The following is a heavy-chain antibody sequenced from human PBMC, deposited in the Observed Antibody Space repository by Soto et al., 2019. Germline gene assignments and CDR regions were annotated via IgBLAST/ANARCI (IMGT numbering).Heavy chain of an antibody. V-gene: IGHV3-53*01. CDR1: GFTVSSNF. CDR2: IYSGGTT. D-gene: IGHD3-10*01. J-gene: IGHJ6*02. CDR3: ARDLNYGSGSYEGMDV. Sequence: GGSLRLSCAAAGFTVSSNFMNWVRQAPGKGLEWVSVIYSGGTTYYADSVKGRFTIARDNSKNTVYLQMNRLRAEDTAVYYCARDLNYGSGSYEGMDVWGQGTTVTVSS.